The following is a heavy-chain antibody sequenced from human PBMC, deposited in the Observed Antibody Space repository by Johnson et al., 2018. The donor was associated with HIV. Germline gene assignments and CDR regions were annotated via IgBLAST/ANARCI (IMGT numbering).Heavy chain of an antibody. D-gene: IGHD4-23*01. V-gene: IGHV3-30*02. J-gene: IGHJ3*02. CDR1: GFTFSSYG. CDR3: AKSKLPDLVLDI. CDR2: IRYDGSNK. Sequence: QVQLVESGGGVVQPGGSLRLSCAASGFTFSSYGMHWVRQAPGKGLEWVAFIRYDGSNKYYADSVKGRFTISRDNFKNTLYLQMNSLRGEDTAVYYCAKSKLPDLVLDIWGQGTVVTVAS.